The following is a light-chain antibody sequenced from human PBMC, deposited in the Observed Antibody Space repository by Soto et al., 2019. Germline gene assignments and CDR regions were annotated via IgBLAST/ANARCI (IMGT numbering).Light chain of an antibody. CDR1: SSNIENNY. Sequence: QSVLTQPPSVSAAPGQKVTIPCSGSSSNIENNYVSWYQHLPGTAPKLLIYENNRRPAGIPDRFSGSKSGTSATLGITGRQTGDEADYYCGTWDSSLTVVIFGGGTKLNVL. J-gene: IGLJ2*01. CDR2: ENN. V-gene: IGLV1-51*02. CDR3: GTWDSSLTVVI.